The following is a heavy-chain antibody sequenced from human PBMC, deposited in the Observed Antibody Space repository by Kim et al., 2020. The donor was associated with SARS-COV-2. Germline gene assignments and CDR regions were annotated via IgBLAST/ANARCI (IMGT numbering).Heavy chain of an antibody. Sequence: ASVKVSCKASGYTFTSYYMHWVRQAPGQGLEWMGIINPSGGSTSYAQKFQGRVTMTRDTSTSTVYMELSSLRSEDTAVYYCARDRVATIGGYYYYGMDVWGQGTTVTVSS. J-gene: IGHJ6*02. CDR3: ARDRVATIGGYYYYGMDV. V-gene: IGHV1-46*01. CDR1: GYTFTSYY. D-gene: IGHD5-12*01. CDR2: INPSGGST.